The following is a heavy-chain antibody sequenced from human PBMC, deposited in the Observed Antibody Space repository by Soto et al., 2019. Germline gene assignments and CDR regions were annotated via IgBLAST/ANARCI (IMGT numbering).Heavy chain of an antibody. CDR1: GFTFSNYW. CDR2: INSDGSSA. J-gene: IGHJ4*02. Sequence: GGSLRLSCAASGFTFSNYWMHWVRQAPGKGLVWVSRINSDGSSASYADSVKGRFTISRDNAKNTLYLQMNSLRAEDTAVYYCARDPLELLYYFDYCGQGPLVTVSS. D-gene: IGHD1-7*01. V-gene: IGHV3-74*01. CDR3: ARDPLELLYYFDY.